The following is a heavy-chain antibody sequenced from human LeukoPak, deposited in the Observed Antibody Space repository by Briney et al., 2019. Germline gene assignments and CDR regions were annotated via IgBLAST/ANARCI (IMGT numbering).Heavy chain of an antibody. J-gene: IGHJ3*02. CDR3: ARPTQYNRNREDDAFDI. CDR1: GYSISSGYY. Sequence: SETLSLTCAVSGYSISSGYYWGWIRQPAGNGLEWIGSIYHSGSTYYNPSLKSRVTISVDTSKNQFSLKLSSVTAADTAVYYCARPTQYNRNREDDAFDIWGQGTMVTVSS. D-gene: IGHD1-1*01. CDR2: IYHSGST. V-gene: IGHV4-38-2*01.